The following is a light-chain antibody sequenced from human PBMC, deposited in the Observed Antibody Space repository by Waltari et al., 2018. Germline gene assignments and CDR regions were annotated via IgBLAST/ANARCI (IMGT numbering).Light chain of an antibody. J-gene: IGLJ2*01. Sequence: QSALTQPASVSGSPGQSITISCTGTSSDVGAYNYVSWYRQHPGTAPKRCIFDVSHRPSGVSNRFAGAKAGNTASLTISGLQAEDEADYYCSSYTTSSTVVFGGGTKLTVL. CDR1: SSDVGAYNY. CDR2: DVS. V-gene: IGLV2-14*03. CDR3: SSYTTSSTVV.